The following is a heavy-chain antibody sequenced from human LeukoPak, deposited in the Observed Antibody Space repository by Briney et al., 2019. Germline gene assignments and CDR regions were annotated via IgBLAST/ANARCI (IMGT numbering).Heavy chain of an antibody. CDR3: ARDGGFDY. CDR2: INPCSGDT. J-gene: IGHJ4*02. D-gene: IGHD3-16*01. Sequence: ASVKVSCKASGYTFTGYDLHWVRQSPGQGLEWMGWINPCSGDTNYAQKFQGRVTMTRDTSISTAYMELTSLRSDDTAVYYCARDGGFDYWGQGTLVTVSS. CDR1: GYTFTGYD. V-gene: IGHV1-2*02.